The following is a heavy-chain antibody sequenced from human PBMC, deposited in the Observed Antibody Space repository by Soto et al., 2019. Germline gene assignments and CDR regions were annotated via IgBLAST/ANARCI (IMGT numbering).Heavy chain of an antibody. CDR3: ARTKSVFDY. CDR2: TYYRSKWYN. J-gene: IGHJ4*02. Sequence: SQTLSLTCAISGDSVSSNSAAWNCIMQSPSRVLEWLGRTYYRSKWYNEYAVSVKSRITINPDTSKNQFSLQLNSVTPEDTAVYYCARTKSVFDYWGQGTQVTVSS. V-gene: IGHV6-1*01. CDR1: GDSVSSNSAA.